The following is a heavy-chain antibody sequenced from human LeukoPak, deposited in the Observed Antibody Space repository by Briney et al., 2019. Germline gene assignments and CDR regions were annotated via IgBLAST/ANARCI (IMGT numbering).Heavy chain of an antibody. CDR2: ISSSGSTI. Sequence: KTGGSLRLSCAASGFTFSDYYMSWIRQAPGKGLEWVSYISSSGSTIYYADSVKGRFTISRDNAKNSLYLQMSSLRAEDTAVCYCARGYCSGGSCYDYWGQGTLVTVSS. J-gene: IGHJ4*02. CDR3: ARGYCSGGSCYDY. V-gene: IGHV3-11*01. CDR1: GFTFSDYY. D-gene: IGHD2-15*01.